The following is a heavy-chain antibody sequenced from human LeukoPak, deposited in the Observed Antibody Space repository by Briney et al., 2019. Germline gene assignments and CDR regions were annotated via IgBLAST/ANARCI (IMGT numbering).Heavy chain of an antibody. V-gene: IGHV1-3*01. CDR3: ARGMYCSSTSCYSDMGY. Sequence: GASVKVSCKASGYTFTSYAIHWVRQAPGQRLEWMGYMNGDTGNTKYSQNFQDRVSFTRDTSARTAYMELRSLRSDDTAVYYCARGMYCSSTSCYSDMGYWGQGTLVTVSS. J-gene: IGHJ4*02. CDR2: MNGDTGNT. CDR1: GYTFTSYA. D-gene: IGHD2-2*01.